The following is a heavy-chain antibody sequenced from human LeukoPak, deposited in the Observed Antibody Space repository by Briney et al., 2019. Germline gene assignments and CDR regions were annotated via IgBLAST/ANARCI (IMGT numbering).Heavy chain of an antibody. Sequence: SVKVSCKASGGTFSSYAISWVRQAPGQGLEWMGGIIPIFGTANYAQKFQGRVTITADESTSTAYMELSSLRSEDTAVYYCAREEINYYDSSGYPMNGFQHWGQGTLVTVSS. CDR2: IIPIFGTA. D-gene: IGHD3-22*01. CDR3: AREEINYYDSSGYPMNGFQH. J-gene: IGHJ1*01. V-gene: IGHV1-69*13. CDR1: GGTFSSYA.